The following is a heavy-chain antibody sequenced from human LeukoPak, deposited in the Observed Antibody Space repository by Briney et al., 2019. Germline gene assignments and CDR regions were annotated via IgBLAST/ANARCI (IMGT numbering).Heavy chain of an antibody. V-gene: IGHV4-59*01. CDR2: IYYSGST. J-gene: IGHJ4*02. D-gene: IGHD2-2*02. CDR1: GGSISSYY. CDR3: ARALYPDKYYFDY. Sequence: SETLSLTCTVSGGSISSYYWSWIRQPPGKGLEWIGYIYYSGSTNYNPSLKSRVTISVDTSKNQFSLKLSSVTAADTAVYCCARALYPDKYYFDYWGQGTLVTVSS.